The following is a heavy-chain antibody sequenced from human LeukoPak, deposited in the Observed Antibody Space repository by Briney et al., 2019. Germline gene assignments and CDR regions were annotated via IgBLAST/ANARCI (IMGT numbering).Heavy chain of an antibody. V-gene: IGHV3-23*01. CDR3: ATFPTTVVTPDYFDY. CDR1: GFTFSSYA. CDR2: ISGSGGST. D-gene: IGHD4-23*01. Sequence: GGSLRLSCAASGFTFSSYAMSWVRQAPGKGLEGVSAISGSGGSTYYADSVKGRFTISRDNSKNTLYLQMNSLRAEDTAVYYCATFPTTVVTPDYFDYWGQGTLVTVSS. J-gene: IGHJ4*02.